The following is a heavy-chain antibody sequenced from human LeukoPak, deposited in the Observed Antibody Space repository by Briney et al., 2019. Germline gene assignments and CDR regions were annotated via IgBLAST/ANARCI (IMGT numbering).Heavy chain of an antibody. CDR3: ARSYCGSDCTYYYYGMDV. CDR1: GGSFSSYA. Sequence: SVKVSCKASGGSFSSYAISWVRQAPGQGLEWMGGIIPIFGTANYAQKFQGRVTITADESTSTAYMELSSLRSEDTAVYYCARSYCGSDCTYYYYGMDVWGQGTTVTVSS. CDR2: IIPIFGTA. V-gene: IGHV1-69*13. D-gene: IGHD2-21*02. J-gene: IGHJ6*02.